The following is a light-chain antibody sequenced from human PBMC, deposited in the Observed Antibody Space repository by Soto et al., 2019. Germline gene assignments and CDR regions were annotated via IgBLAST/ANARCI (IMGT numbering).Light chain of an antibody. J-gene: IGLJ1*01. CDR2: GNS. CDR1: SSNIGAGYD. CDR3: QSYDSSLKV. Sequence: QSVLTQPPSVSGAPGQRVTISCTGSSSNIGAGYDVHWYQQLPGTAPKLLIYGNSNRPSGVPDRFSGSKSGTSASQAITGLQAEDEADYYCQSYDSSLKVFGTGTKV. V-gene: IGLV1-40*01.